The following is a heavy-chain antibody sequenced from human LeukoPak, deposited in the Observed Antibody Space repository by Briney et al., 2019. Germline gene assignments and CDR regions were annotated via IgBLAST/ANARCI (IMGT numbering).Heavy chain of an antibody. CDR1: GFTFSRYG. J-gene: IGHJ4*02. D-gene: IGHD3-10*01. CDR2: ISGSGGST. V-gene: IGHV3-23*01. Sequence: PGGSLRLSCAASGFTFSRYGMSWVRQAPGKGLEWVSGISGSGGSTYYADSVKGRFTISRDNSKNTLYLHMNSLRAEDTAVYYCAKDVTPHYYNHFDYWGQGTLVTVSS. CDR3: AKDVTPHYYNHFDY.